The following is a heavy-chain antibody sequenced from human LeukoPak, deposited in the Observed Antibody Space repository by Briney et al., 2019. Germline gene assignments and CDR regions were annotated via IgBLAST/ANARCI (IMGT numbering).Heavy chain of an antibody. CDR3: ARGHYYDSSGNFDY. Sequence: ASVKVSCKASGYTFTGHYIHWVRQAPGQGLEWMGWINPNSGGTNYAQKFQGRVTMTRDTSISTAYMELSRLRSDDTAVYYCARGHYYDSSGNFDYWGQGTLVTVSS. CDR1: GYTFTGHY. D-gene: IGHD3-22*01. J-gene: IGHJ4*02. V-gene: IGHV1-2*02. CDR2: INPNSGGT.